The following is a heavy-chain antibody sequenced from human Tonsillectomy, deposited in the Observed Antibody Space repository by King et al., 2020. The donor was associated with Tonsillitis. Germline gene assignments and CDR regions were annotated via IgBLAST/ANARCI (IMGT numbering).Heavy chain of an antibody. CDR2: LSSDAITK. CDR3: ARGCSGSPNCFLIDY. CDR1: GFTFSSNG. D-gene: IGHD3-10*02. Sequence: QVQLVESGGIVVQPGRSLRLSCAASGFTFSSNGMHWVRQAPGKGLEWVAVLSSDAITKYYADSVRGRFTISRDNSKNTLFLQMDSLRAEDTAIYYCARGCSGSPNCFLIDYWGQGTLVTVSS. V-gene: IGHV3-30*03. J-gene: IGHJ4*02.